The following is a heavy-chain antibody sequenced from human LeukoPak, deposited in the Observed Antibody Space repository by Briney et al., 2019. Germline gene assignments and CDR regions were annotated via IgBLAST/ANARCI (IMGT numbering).Heavy chain of an antibody. CDR3: ARVSSIVGATTFDY. CDR1: GYTFTGYY. CDR2: INPNSGGT. Sequence: GASVKVSCKASGYTFTGYYMHWVRQAPGQGLEWVGWINPNSGGTNYAQKFQGRVTMTRDTSISTAYMELSRLRSDDTAVYYCARVSSIVGATTFDYWGQGTLVTVSS. J-gene: IGHJ4*02. D-gene: IGHD1-26*01. V-gene: IGHV1-2*02.